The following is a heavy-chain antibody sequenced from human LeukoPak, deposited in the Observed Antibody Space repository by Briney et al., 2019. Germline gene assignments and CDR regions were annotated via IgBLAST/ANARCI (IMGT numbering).Heavy chain of an antibody. Sequence: GGSLRLSCAASGFTFTMYTMSWLRQAPGEGLEWVSTVTHGDDSPYYADSVKGRFTISRDNSKNTLYLQMNSLRAEDTAVYYCARGDYPFDYWGQGTLVTVSS. D-gene: IGHD4-17*01. CDR2: VTHGDDSP. CDR3: ARGDYPFDY. CDR1: GFTFTMYT. J-gene: IGHJ4*02. V-gene: IGHV3-23*01.